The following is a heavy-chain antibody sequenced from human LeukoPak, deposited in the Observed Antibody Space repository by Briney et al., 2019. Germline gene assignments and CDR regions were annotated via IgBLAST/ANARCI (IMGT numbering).Heavy chain of an antibody. CDR1: GGSISSSNYD. CDR2: IHYSEST. J-gene: IGHJ4*02. CDR3: AKTTGRGTVDPGTSGYITF. D-gene: IGHD1-26*01. Sequence: SETLSLTCTVSGGSISSSNYDWDWVRQPPGQGLEWIGSIHYSESTYYNPSLRSRVTISVDTSKNQFSLKMSSVTTADTAVYYCAKTTGRGTVDPGTSGYITFWGQGTLVTVSS. V-gene: IGHV4-39*01.